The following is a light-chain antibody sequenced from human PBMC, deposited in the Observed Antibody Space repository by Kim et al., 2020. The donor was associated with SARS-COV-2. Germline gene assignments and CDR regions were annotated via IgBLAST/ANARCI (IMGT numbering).Light chain of an antibody. CDR2: DVS. J-gene: IGLJ1*01. Sequence: QSALTQPASVSGSPGQSITISCTGTSSDVGGYNSVSWYLQHPGKAPKLLIYDVSNRPSGGSYRFSGSKSGNTASLTISGLQAEDEGDYYCCSYTSSDTSVFGTGTTVTVL. CDR1: SSDVGGYNS. V-gene: IGLV2-14*03. CDR3: CSYTSSDTSV.